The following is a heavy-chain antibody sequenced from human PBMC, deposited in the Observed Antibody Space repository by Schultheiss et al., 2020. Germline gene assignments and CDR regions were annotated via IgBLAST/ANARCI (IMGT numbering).Heavy chain of an antibody. CDR1: GGSFSGYY. J-gene: IGHJ6*02. CDR3: ARLSYYYYGMDV. V-gene: IGHV4-59*08. Sequence: SQTLSLTCAVYGGSFSGYYWSWIRQPPGKGLEWIGYIYYSGSTNYNPSLKSRVTISVDTSKNQFSLKLSSVTAADTAVYYCARLSYYYYGMDVWGQGTTVTVSS. CDR2: IYYSGST.